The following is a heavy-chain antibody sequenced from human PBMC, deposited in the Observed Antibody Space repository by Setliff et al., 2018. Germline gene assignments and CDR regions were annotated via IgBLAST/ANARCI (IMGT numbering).Heavy chain of an antibody. V-gene: IGHV4-59*08. D-gene: IGHD3-9*01. CDR2: IHNNGRI. Sequence: PSETLSLTCSVSGAPITSYYWSWIRQPPGKGLEWIAYIHNNGRIKYNPALKSRVTISLDTSKNQFSLNLNSATAADTAVYYCARHALSFDSAWDVWGKGTTVTAPQ. CDR1: GAPITSYY. CDR3: ARHALSFDSAWDV. J-gene: IGHJ6*04.